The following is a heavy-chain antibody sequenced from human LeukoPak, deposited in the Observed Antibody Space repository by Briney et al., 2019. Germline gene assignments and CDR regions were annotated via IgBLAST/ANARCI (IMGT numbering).Heavy chain of an antibody. V-gene: IGHV3-23*01. CDR1: GFTFSGYA. D-gene: IGHD6-25*01. CDR2: ISGSGGST. J-gene: IGHJ4*02. CDR3: AKDAHGGKYFDY. Sequence: GGSLRLSCAASGFTFSGYAMSWVRQAPGKGPEWVSAISGSGGSTYYADSVKGRFTISRDNSKNTLYLQMNSLRAEDTAVYYCAKDAHGGKYFDYWGQGTLVTVSS.